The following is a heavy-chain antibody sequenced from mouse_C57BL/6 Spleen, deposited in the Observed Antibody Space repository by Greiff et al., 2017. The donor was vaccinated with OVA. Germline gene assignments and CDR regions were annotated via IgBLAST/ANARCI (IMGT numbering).Heavy chain of an antibody. D-gene: IGHD6-1*01. V-gene: IGHV1-55*01. CDR3: ARRGRSSFAY. CDR2: IYPGSGST. CDR1: GYTFTSYW. Sequence: QVQLQQPGAELVKPGASVKMSCKASGYTFTSYWITWVKQRPGQGLEWIGDIYPGSGSTNYNEKFKSKATLTVDRSSSTAYMQLSSLTSEDSAVYYCARRGRSSFAYWGQGTLVTVSA. J-gene: IGHJ3*01.